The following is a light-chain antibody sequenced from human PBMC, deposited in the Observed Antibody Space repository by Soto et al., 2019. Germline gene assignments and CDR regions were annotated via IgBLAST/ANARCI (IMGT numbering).Light chain of an antibody. CDR3: QQLFDSPIT. CDR2: AAS. V-gene: IGKV1-9*01. CDR1: QVISTS. J-gene: IGKJ5*01. Sequence: DIQLTQSPSFLSPSIGDSVRITCRASQVISTSLAWYQVKPGKAPKLLIYAASTLESGVPSRFSATVSGTGFSLTITSLQPEDFATYYCQQLFDSPITFGQGTRLEI.